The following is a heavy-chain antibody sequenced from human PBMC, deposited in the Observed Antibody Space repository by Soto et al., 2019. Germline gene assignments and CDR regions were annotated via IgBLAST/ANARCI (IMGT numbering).Heavy chain of an antibody. D-gene: IGHD3-10*01. CDR2: IYHSGST. CDR1: GGSISSGGYC. CDR3: MNSLKTEDTAVYYCFTDRQFRPAY. V-gene: IGHV4-30-2*01. Sequence: PSETLSLTCAVSGGSISSGGYCWSWIRQPPGKGLEWIGHIYHSGSTYYNPSLKSRVTLSVDRPNNQVSLNLTSVSSVFRLFYLQMNSLKTEDTAVYYCFTDRQFRPAYWSQGTLVTVSS. J-gene: IGHJ4*02.